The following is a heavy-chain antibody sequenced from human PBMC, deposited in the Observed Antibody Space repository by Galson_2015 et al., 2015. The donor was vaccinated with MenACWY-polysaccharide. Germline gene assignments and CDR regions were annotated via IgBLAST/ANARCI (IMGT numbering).Heavy chain of an antibody. CDR2: IDWDEDK. CDR3: SRSWGEPPGDFDY. D-gene: IGHD3-16*01. V-gene: IGHV2-70*01. Sequence: PALVKPTQTLTLTCTFSGFSLSISRMSVSWIRQPPGKALEWLAFIDWDEDKYYRTSLKTRLTISKDTSKNQVVLTITNIDPVDTDKYYCSRSWGEPPGDFDYWGQGTLVTVSS. J-gene: IGHJ4*02. CDR1: GFSLSISRMS.